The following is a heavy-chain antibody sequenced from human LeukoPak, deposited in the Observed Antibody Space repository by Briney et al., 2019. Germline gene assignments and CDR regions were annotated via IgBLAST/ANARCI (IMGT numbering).Heavy chain of an antibody. D-gene: IGHD3-3*01. J-gene: IGHJ4*02. CDR3: LKDYDFWSGYDYFDY. Sequence: GGSLRLSCAASRFTFSNAWMSWVRQAPGKGLEWVGRIKSKTDGGTTDYAVPVKGRFTISRDDSKNTLYLQMNSLKTEDTAVYYCLKDYDFWSGYDYFDYWGQGTLVTVSS. V-gene: IGHV3-15*01. CDR2: IKSKTDGGTT. CDR1: RFTFSNAW.